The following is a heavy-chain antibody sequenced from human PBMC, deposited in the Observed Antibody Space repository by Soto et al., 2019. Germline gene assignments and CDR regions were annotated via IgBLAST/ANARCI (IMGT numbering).Heavy chain of an antibody. CDR3: ARDGVAAYHFDY. Sequence: QVQLQESGPGLVKPSQTLSLTCTVSGGSISSGGYYWSWIRQHPGKGLEWIGYIYYSGSTYYNPALKRRVTLSVDTSKNQFSLKLSAVTAADTAVYYCARDGVAAYHFDYWGQGTLVTVSS. D-gene: IGHD2-15*01. CDR1: GGSISSGGYY. V-gene: IGHV4-31*03. J-gene: IGHJ4*02. CDR2: IYYSGST.